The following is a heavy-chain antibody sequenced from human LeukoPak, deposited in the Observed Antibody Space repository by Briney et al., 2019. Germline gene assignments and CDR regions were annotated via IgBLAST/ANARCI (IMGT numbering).Heavy chain of an antibody. V-gene: IGHV1-2*02. J-gene: IGHJ6*03. CDR3: AREWNLYSSWRYYYYYYMDV. CDR2: INPNSGGT. CDR1: GYTFTGYY. Sequence: ASAKVSCKASGYTFTGYYMHWVRQAPGQGLEWMGWINPNSGGTNYAQKFQGRVTMTRDTSISTAYMELSRLRSDDTAVYYCAREWNLYSSWRYYYYYYMDVWGKGTTVTVSS. D-gene: IGHD6-13*01.